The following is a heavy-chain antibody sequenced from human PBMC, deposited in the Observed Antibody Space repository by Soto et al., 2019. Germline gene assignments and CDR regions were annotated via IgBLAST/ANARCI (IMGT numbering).Heavy chain of an antibody. CDR2: VSGSGGST. D-gene: IGHD5-18*01. Sequence: PGGSLRLSCAASGFTFSNYAMTWVRQAPGKGLEWVSGVSGSGGSTYYVDSVKGRFTISRDNSKNTLYLQMNSLRAEDTAVYYCAKDRWDTDMVYYFDYWGHGTLVTVSS. J-gene: IGHJ4*01. V-gene: IGHV3-23*01. CDR1: GFTFSNYA. CDR3: AKDRWDTDMVYYFDY.